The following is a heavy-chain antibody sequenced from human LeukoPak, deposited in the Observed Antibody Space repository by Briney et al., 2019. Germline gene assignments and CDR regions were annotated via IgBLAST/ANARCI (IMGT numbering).Heavy chain of an antibody. V-gene: IGHV4-59*01. D-gene: IGHD1-26*01. CDR2: VHDSEST. Sequence: PSETLSLTCTVSGASITNSYWSWIRQPPGKGLEWIAFVHDSESTNYNPSLKSRVSIPLDTSKYEVSLWLTSVTAADTAMYFCARGDASGRPGIGFDFWGQGTLVTVSS. J-gene: IGHJ4*02. CDR1: GASITNSY. CDR3: ARGDASGRPGIGFDF.